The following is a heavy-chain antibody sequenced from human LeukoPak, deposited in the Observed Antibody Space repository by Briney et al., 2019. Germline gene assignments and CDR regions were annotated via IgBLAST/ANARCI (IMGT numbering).Heavy chain of an antibody. CDR1: GYTFTSYG. J-gene: IGHJ3*02. CDR2: ISAYNGNT. D-gene: IGHD5-24*01. V-gene: IGHV1-18*01. CDR3: ARDEDGYNWGGAFDI. Sequence: GASVKVSCKASGYTFTSYGISWVRQAPGQGLEWMGWISAYNGNTNYAQKLQGRVTMTTDTSTSTAYMELRSLRSDDTAVYYCARDEDGYNWGGAFDIWGQGTMVTVSS.